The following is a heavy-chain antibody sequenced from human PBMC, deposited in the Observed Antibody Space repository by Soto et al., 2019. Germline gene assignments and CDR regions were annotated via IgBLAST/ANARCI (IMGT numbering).Heavy chain of an antibody. CDR3: ARGMTTVTTFDY. Sequence: SETPSATCPGPGVSLIRGGYSWGWNPQPPGKGLESIGYIYHSGSTYYNPSLKSRVTISVDRSKNQFSLKLSSVTAADTAVYYCARGMTTVTTFDYWGQGTLVTVSS. D-gene: IGHD4-17*01. J-gene: IGHJ4*02. CDR1: GVSLIRGGYS. V-gene: IGHV4-30-2*01. CDR2: IYHSGST.